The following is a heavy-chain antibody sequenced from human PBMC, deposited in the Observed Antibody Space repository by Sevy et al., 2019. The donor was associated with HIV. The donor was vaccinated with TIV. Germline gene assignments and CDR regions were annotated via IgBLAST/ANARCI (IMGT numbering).Heavy chain of an antibody. CDR1: GYTFTSYY. CDR2: INPSGGGT. D-gene: IGHD3-9*01. J-gene: IGHJ4*02. V-gene: IGHV1-46*01. CDR3: ARDYYESLTAYYFEF. Sequence: ASVKVSCKASGYTFTSYYLHWVRQAPGQGLEWMGIINPSGGGTSYAQKFQGRITMTRDTSTSTVYMELSSLRCEDTAVYYCARDYYESLTAYYFEFWGQGTLVTVSS.